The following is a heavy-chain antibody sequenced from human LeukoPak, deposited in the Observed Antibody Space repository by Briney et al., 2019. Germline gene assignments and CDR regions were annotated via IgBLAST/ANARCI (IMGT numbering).Heavy chain of an antibody. CDR3: VRHHLSYSSGWYG. CDR2: TFYSGST. J-gene: IGHJ4*02. CDR1: GGSSSSSDFY. Sequence: SETLSLTCSVSGGSSSSSDFYWGWIRQPPGKGLEWIGSTFYSGSTNYNPSLKSRVTISVDTSKNQFSLKVTSVTAADTAVYYCVRHHLSYSSGWYGWGQGTLVTVSS. V-gene: IGHV4-39*01. D-gene: IGHD6-19*01.